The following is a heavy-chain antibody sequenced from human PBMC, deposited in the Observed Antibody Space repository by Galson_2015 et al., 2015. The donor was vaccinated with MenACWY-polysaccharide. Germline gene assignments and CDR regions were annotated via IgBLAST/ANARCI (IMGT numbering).Heavy chain of an antibody. V-gene: IGHV1-8*01. J-gene: IGHJ6*03. D-gene: IGHD2-15*01. CDR3: ARVGGSSGALYYYYYYMDV. CDR2: MNPNSGGT. CDR1: GYTFTGFH. Sequence: SVKVSCKASGYTFTGFHINWVRQATGQELEWMGWMNPNSGGTGYAQKFQGRVTMTRDTSTSTAYMELNSLSSEDTAVYYCARVGGSSGALYYYYYYMDVWGEGTTVTVSS.